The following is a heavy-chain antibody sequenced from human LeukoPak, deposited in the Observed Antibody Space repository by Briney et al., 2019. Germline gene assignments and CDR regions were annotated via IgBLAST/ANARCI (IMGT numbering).Heavy chain of an antibody. V-gene: IGHV3-30*18. CDR1: GFTFSSYG. CDR3: AKALRGYSYGSLFDY. D-gene: IGHD5-18*01. Sequence: PGRSLRLSCAASGFTFSSYGMHWVRQAPGKGLEWVAVISYDGSNKYYADSVKGRFTISRDNSKNTLYLQMNSLRAEDTAVYYCAKALRGYSYGSLFDYWGQGTLVTVSS. J-gene: IGHJ4*02. CDR2: ISYDGSNK.